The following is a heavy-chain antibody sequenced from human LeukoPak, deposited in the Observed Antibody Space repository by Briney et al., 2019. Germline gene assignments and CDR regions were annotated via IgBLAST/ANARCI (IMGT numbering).Heavy chain of an antibody. D-gene: IGHD2-15*01. CDR1: GYTFTGYY. J-gene: IGHJ5*02. CDR2: INPNSGGT. V-gene: IGHV1-2*02. CDR3: ARDVNPYPYCSGGSCVGGGWFDP. Sequence: ASVKVSCKASGYTFTGYYMHWVRQAPGQGLEWMGWINPNSGGTNYAQKFQGRVTMTRDTSISTAYMELSRLRSDDTAVYYCARDVNPYPYCSGGSCVGGGWFDPWGQGTLVTVSS.